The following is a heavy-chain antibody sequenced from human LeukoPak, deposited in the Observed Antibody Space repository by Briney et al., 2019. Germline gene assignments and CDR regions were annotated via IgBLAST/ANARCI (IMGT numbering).Heavy chain of an antibody. V-gene: IGHV5-51*01. J-gene: IGHJ4*02. CDR2: VYPSDSDT. Sequence: GESLKISCKGSGYSFTTYGIGWVRQMPGKGLEWMGIVYPSDSDTTYSPSFQGQVTISADKSISTAYLQWNSLKASDTAMYYCARAMVRGATYYFDYWGQGTLVTVSS. D-gene: IGHD3-10*01. CDR1: GYSFTTYG. CDR3: ARAMVRGATYYFDY.